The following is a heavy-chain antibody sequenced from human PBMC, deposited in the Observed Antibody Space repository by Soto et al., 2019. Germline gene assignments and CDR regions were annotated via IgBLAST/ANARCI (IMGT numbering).Heavy chain of an antibody. V-gene: IGHV3-23*01. J-gene: IGHJ3*02. CDR1: GFNFGNYA. D-gene: IGHD2-21*01. CDR3: AKDFIPRNSIYDPFDI. CDR2: VGGDASDT. Sequence: EVQLLESGGGLVQPGGSLEVSCRASGFNFGNYAMSWVRQAPGKGPEWVSSVGGDASDTDYADSVRGRFTISRDNSKNTLYLHMNSLRAEDTAIYFCAKDFIPRNSIYDPFDIWGQGTTVSVSS.